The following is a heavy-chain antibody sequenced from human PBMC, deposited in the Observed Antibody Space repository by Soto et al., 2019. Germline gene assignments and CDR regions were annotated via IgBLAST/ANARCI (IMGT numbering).Heavy chain of an antibody. J-gene: IGHJ4*02. Sequence: QVQLQESGPGLVKPSETLSLTCTVSGGSISSYYWSWIRQPPGKGLEWIGYIYNSGSTNYNPSLKSRVTISVDMSKNKFSLKLNSVTAADTAVYYCARHESSGWYYFDYWGQGNLVTVSS. D-gene: IGHD6-19*01. CDR3: ARHESSGWYYFDY. CDR1: GGSISSYY. CDR2: IYNSGST. V-gene: IGHV4-59*08.